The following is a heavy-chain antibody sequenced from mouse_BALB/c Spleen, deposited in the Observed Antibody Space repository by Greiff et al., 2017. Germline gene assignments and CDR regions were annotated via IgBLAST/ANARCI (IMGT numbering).Heavy chain of an antibody. V-gene: IGHV5-17*02. J-gene: IGHJ4*01. CDR3: AREGDYCGMWDY. Sequence: EVQRVESGGGLVQPGGSRKLSCAASGFTFSSFGMHWVRQAPEKGLEWVAYISSGSSTIDYADTVKGRFTISRDNPKNTLCLQMTSLRSEDTAMYDCAREGDYCGMWDYWGQGTSVTVSS. CDR1: GFTFSSFG. CDR2: ISSGSSTI. D-gene: IGHD1-1*01.